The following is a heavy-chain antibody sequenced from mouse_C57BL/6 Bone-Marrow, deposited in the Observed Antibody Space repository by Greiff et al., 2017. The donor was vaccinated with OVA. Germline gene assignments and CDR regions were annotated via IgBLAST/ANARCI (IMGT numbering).Heavy chain of an antibody. J-gene: IGHJ2*01. CDR2: IYPGNSDT. Sequence: VQLQQSGTVLARPGASVKMSCKTSGYTFTSYWMHWVKQRPGQGLEWIGAIYPGNSDTSYNQKFKGKAKLTAVTSASTAYMELSSLTNEDSAIYYCARWHYYGPSFDYWGQGTTLTVSS. CDR3: ARWHYYGPSFDY. D-gene: IGHD1-1*01. CDR1: GYTFTSYW. V-gene: IGHV1-5*01.